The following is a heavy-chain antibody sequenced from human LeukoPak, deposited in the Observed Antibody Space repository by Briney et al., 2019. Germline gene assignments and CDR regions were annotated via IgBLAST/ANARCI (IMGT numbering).Heavy chain of an antibody. CDR2: ISAYNGNT. D-gene: IGHD6-13*01. CDR1: GYTFTSYV. J-gene: IGHJ5*02. V-gene: IGHV1-18*01. Sequence: ASVKVSCKASGYTFTSYVISWVRQAPGQGLEWMGWISAYNGNTNNAQKFQGRVTMTTDTSTSTVYMEVRGLRSDDTAMYYCARDVGITVADSFDPWGQGTLVTVSS. CDR3: ARDVGITVADSFDP.